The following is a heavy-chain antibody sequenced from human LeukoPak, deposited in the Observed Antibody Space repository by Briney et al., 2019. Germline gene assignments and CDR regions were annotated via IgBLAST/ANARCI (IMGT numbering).Heavy chain of an antibody. V-gene: IGHV3-23*01. CDR3: AKEGQYYDFWSGYYTSFDY. D-gene: IGHD3-3*01. J-gene: IGHJ4*02. CDR1: GFTFSNAY. Sequence: QPGGSLRLSCAASGFTFSNAYMNWVRQAPGKGLEWVSAISGSGGSTYYADSVKGRFTISRDNSKNTLYLQMNSLRAEDTAVYYCAKEGQYYDFWSGYYTSFDYWGQGTLVTVSS. CDR2: ISGSGGST.